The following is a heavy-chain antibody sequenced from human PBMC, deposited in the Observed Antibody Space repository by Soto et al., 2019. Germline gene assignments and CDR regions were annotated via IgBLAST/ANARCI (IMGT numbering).Heavy chain of an antibody. CDR2: IGGSGGGT. Sequence: GGSLRLSCVASGFTFANSAMSWVRQAPGKGLEWVSGIGGSGGGTYYADSVKGRFTVSRDNSKNTLYLQMNSLRAEDTAVYYCAKDRIKRFLEWSSYYYYGMDVWGQGTTVTVSS. V-gene: IGHV3-23*01. D-gene: IGHD3-3*01. CDR3: AKDRIKRFLEWSSYYYYGMDV. J-gene: IGHJ6*02. CDR1: GFTFANSA.